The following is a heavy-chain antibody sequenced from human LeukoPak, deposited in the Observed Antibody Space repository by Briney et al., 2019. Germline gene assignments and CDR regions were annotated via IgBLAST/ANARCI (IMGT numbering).Heavy chain of an antibody. Sequence: ASVKVSCKASGYTFTSYDINWVRQATGQGLEWMGWMNPDSGNTGYAQKFQGRVTMTRNASISTAYMELSSLRSEDTAMYYCARGLHCSKANCLRGEWFDPWGQGTLVTVSS. V-gene: IGHV1-8*01. D-gene: IGHD2-2*01. J-gene: IGHJ5*02. CDR1: GYTFTSYD. CDR3: ARGLHCSKANCLRGEWFDP. CDR2: MNPDSGNT.